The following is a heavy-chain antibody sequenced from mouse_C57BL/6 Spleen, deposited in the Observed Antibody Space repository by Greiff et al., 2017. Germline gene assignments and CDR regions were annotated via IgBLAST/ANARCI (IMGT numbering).Heavy chain of an antibody. V-gene: IGHV1-50*01. CDR2: IDPSDSYT. J-gene: IGHJ3*01. CDR1: GYTFTSYW. Sequence: QVQLQQPGAELVKPGASVKLSCKASGYTFTSYWMQWVKQRPGQGLEWIGEIDPSDSYTNYNQKFKGKATLTVDTSSSTAYMQLSSLTSEDSAVYYCARGPGTWAYWCQGTLVTVSA. CDR3: ARGPGTWAY. D-gene: IGHD4-1*01.